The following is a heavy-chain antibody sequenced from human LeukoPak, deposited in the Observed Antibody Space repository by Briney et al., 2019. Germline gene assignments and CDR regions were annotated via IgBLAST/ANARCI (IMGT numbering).Heavy chain of an antibody. J-gene: IGHJ6*02. CDR1: GYTFTSYG. D-gene: IGHD2-8*01. V-gene: IGHV1-18*01. CDR2: ISAYKGNT. Sequence: ASVKVSCKASGYTFTSYGISWVRQAPGQGLEWMGWISAYKGNTNYAQNLQGRVTMTTDTSTSTAYMELRSLRSDDTAVYYCARYIVLMVYAFYGMDVWGQGTTVTVSS. CDR3: ARYIVLMVYAFYGMDV.